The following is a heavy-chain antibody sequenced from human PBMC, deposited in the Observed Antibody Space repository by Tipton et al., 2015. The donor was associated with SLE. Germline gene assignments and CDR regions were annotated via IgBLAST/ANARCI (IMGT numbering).Heavy chain of an antibody. J-gene: IGHJ2*01. Sequence: TLSLTCTVSGGSMSTYYWSWIRLPPGKGLEWIGYIYYSGGTSYNPSLNSRVTISVDTSRNQFSLKLTSVTAADSAVYYCVGYSLTNWHLDLWGRGTLVTVSS. D-gene: IGHD2-15*01. CDR2: IYYSGGT. CDR3: VGYSLTNWHLDL. V-gene: IGHV4-59*01. CDR1: GGSMSTYY.